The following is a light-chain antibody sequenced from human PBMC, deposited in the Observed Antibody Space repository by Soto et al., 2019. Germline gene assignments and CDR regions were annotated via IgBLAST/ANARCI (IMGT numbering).Light chain of an antibody. J-gene: IGKJ3*01. Sequence: DIQMTQSPSSLSASVGDRVTITCRASQSISSYLNWYQQKPGKAPKLLIYAASSLQSGVPSRFSGSGSGTDFPLPISSLHPEDFATYYCQQSYSTPDFTFGPGTKVDIK. CDR2: AAS. CDR3: QQSYSTPDFT. V-gene: IGKV1-39*01. CDR1: QSISSY.